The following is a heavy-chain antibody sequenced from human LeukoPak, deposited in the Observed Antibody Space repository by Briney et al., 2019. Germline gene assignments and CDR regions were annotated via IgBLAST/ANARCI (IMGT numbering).Heavy chain of an antibody. Sequence: GGSLRLSCVVSGFSFSSFEMNWVRQAPGKGLEWVSYISNNFDTHYADSVKGRFTISRDNAKNSLYLQMNSLRAEDTAVYYCARGRQDYYYYMDVWGKGTTVTVSS. CDR1: GFSFSSFE. CDR2: ISNNFDT. CDR3: ARGRQDYYYYMDV. V-gene: IGHV3-48*03. J-gene: IGHJ6*03.